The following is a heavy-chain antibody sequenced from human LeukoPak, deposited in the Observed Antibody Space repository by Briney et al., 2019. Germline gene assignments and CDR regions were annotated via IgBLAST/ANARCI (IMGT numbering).Heavy chain of an antibody. D-gene: IGHD3-16*01. CDR1: GFTFSSYA. Sequence: GGSLRLSCAASGFTFSSYAMSWVRQAPGKGLEWVSGILDSGYSTYYANSVKGRYTISRDNPNNTLYLQMNSLRAEDTAVYYCAKLGGHPLHNYYVGVWGKGTTVAVSS. V-gene: IGHV3-23*01. CDR3: AKLGGHPLHNYYVGV. CDR2: ILDSGYST. J-gene: IGHJ6*03.